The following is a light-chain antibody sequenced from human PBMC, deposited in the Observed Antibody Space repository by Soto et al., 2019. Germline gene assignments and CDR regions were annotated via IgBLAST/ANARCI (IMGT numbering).Light chain of an antibody. CDR2: ATT. CDR3: QQNYNAPPYT. J-gene: IGKJ2*01. Sequence: DIQLTQSPSSLSSSVGDRVTITCRASQTVISYLNWYQQKPGQAPKLLIYATTHLQSGVPSRFSGSGSGTEFTLTISSLHPEDFATYFWQQNYNAPPYTFGQGTK. CDR1: QTVISY. V-gene: IGKV1-39*01.